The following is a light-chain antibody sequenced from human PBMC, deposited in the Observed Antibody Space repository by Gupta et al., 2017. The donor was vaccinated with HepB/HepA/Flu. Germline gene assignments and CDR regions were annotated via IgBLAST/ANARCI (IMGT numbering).Light chain of an antibody. Sequence: DVVMTQSPLSLSVTPGETASIPCRSSQSRLHSSEHNYLDWYRQKPGQSPQLLIYLGSKRAYGVHDRFSGSGSGTXFPLKIXRGEAEDVGVYYCKQAKHTLWTFGXGTKVEIK. CDR1: QSRLHSSEHNY. V-gene: IGKV2-28*01. J-gene: IGKJ1*01. CDR3: KQAKHTLWT. CDR2: LGS.